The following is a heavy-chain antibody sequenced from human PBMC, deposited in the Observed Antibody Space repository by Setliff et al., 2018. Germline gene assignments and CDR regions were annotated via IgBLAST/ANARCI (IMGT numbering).Heavy chain of an antibody. J-gene: IGHJ3*02. CDR2: IYYSGST. CDR3: ARGQTKGAFDI. Sequence: SETLSLTCTVSGGSISSSSYYWGWIRQPPGKGLEWIGSIYYSGSTYYNPSLKSRVTISVDTSKNQFSLKRSSVTAADTAVYYCARGQTKGAFDIWGQGTMVTVS. V-gene: IGHV4-39*07. CDR1: GGSISSSSYY.